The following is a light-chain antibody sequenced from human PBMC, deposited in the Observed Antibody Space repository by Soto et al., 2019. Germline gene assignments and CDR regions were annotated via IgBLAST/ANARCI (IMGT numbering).Light chain of an antibody. Sequence: EIVLTQSPATLSLSPGERAALSCRASQSISIYLAWYQQKPGQAPRLLIYDASNRDNGIPARFSGSGSGKDFTLTISSLEPEDFAVYYCQLRSNWPITFGQGTRLELK. CDR3: QLRSNWPIT. CDR1: QSISIY. CDR2: DAS. J-gene: IGKJ5*01. V-gene: IGKV3-11*01.